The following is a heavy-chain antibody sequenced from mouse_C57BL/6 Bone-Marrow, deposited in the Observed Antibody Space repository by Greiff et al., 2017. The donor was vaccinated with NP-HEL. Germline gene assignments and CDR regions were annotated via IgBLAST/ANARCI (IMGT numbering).Heavy chain of an antibody. Sequence: QVQLQQPGAELVKPGASVKLSCKASGYTFTSYWMHWVKQRPGQGLEWIGMIHPNSGSTNYNEKFKSKATLTVDKSSSTAYLQLSSLTSEDSAVYSCARFYSGSSYGYAMDYWGQGTSVTVTS. CDR2: IHPNSGST. D-gene: IGHD1-1*01. CDR1: GYTFTSYW. CDR3: ARFYSGSSYGYAMDY. J-gene: IGHJ4*01. V-gene: IGHV1-64*01.